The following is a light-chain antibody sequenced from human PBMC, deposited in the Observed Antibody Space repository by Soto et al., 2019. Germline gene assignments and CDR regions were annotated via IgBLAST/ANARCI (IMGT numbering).Light chain of an antibody. J-gene: IGKJ1*01. CDR3: QQSYSTPRT. CDR1: QGISSY. Sequence: AIRMTQSPSSLSASTGDRVTITCRASQGISSYLAWYQQKPGEAPKLLIYAASTLQSGVPSRFSGSGSGTDFTLTISCLQSEDFATYYCQQSYSTPRTFGQGTKVDIK. CDR2: AAS. V-gene: IGKV1-8*01.